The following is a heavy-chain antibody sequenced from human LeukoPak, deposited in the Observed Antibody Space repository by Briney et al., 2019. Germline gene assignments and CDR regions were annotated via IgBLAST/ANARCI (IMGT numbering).Heavy chain of an antibody. Sequence: GRSLRLSCAASGFTFSSYAMHWVRQAPGKGLEWVAVISYDESNKYYADSVKGRFTISRDNSKNTLYLQMNSLRAEDTAVYYCAKDLVGNSGSYYGDQGTLVTVSS. D-gene: IGHD1-26*01. CDR3: AKDLVGNSGSYY. CDR2: ISYDESNK. J-gene: IGHJ4*02. CDR1: GFTFSSYA. V-gene: IGHV3-30*04.